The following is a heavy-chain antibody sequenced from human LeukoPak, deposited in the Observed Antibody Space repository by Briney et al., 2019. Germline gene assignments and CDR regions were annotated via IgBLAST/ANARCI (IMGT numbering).Heavy chain of an antibody. J-gene: IGHJ5*02. CDR2: MNPNSDNT. V-gene: IGHV1-8*01. D-gene: IGHD3-10*01. CDR1: GYIFTSYE. Sequence: GASVKVSCKASGYIFTSYEINWVRQATGQGLEWMGWMNPNSDNTSYAQKFQGRLTMTKNTSISTAYMELSSLTSEDTAVYYCARGVVRGVSLSFDPWGQGTLVTVSS. CDR3: ARGVVRGVSLSFDP.